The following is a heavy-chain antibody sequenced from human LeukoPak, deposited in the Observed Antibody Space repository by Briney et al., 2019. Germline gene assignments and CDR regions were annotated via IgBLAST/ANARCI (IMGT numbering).Heavy chain of an antibody. D-gene: IGHD3-9*01. CDR1: GFTFSLYG. Sequence: GGSLRLSCEASGFTFSLYGIHWVRQTPGKGPEWVAAISSDGVEKHYADSVKGRFTISRDNSKSTLYLQMNSLRAEDTALYYCAREGHYDILTGYSPVEYYFYYMDVWGKGTTVTVSS. CDR2: ISSDGVEK. J-gene: IGHJ6*03. CDR3: AREGHYDILTGYSPVEYYFYYMDV. V-gene: IGHV3-30*04.